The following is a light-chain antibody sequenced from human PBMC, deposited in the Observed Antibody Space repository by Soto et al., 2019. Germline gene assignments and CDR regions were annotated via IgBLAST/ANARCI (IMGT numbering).Light chain of an antibody. Sequence: QSVLTQPPSVSGAPGQRVTISCTGSSSNIGAGYDVHWYQHLPGTAPKLLIYGNSNRPSGVPDRFSGSKSGTSASLAITGLQAEDEADYYCQSYDNTLSGYVFGNGTKVTV. V-gene: IGLV1-40*01. CDR3: QSYDNTLSGYV. J-gene: IGLJ1*01. CDR1: SSNIGAGYD. CDR2: GNS.